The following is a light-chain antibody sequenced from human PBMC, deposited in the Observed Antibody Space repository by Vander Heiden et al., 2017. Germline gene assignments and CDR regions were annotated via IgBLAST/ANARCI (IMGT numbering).Light chain of an antibody. CDR2: GKN. CDR3: NSRDSSGNHLRVV. V-gene: IGLV3-19*01. CDR1: SLRSYY. Sequence: LGQTVRITCQGDSLRSYYASWYQQKPGQAPVLVIYGKNNRPSGIPDRFSGSSSGNKASLTITGAQAEDEADYYCNSRDSSGNHLRVVFGGGTKLTVL. J-gene: IGLJ2*01.